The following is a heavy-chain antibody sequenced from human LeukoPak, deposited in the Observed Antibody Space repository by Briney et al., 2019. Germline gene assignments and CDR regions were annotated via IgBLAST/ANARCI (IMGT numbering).Heavy chain of an antibody. J-gene: IGHJ5*02. D-gene: IGHD6-13*01. CDR2: INQGGSEK. V-gene: IGHV3-7*01. CDR1: GFTFSSYW. CDR3: ARDIAAAGTTMGFDP. Sequence: PGGSLRLSCAASGFTFSSYWMSWVRQAPGKGLEWVANINQGGSEKYYVDSVEGRFTISRDNAKNSLSLQMNSLRAEDTAVYYCARDIAAAGTTMGFDPWGQGTLVTVSS.